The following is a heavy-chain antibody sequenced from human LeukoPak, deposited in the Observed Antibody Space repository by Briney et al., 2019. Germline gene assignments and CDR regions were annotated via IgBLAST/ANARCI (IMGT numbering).Heavy chain of an antibody. V-gene: IGHV4-59*01. CDR1: GGSISNYY. CDR3: ARVLSGEYSSASFEY. Sequence: SETLSLTCTVSGGSISNYYWSWIRQPPGKGLEWIGNIYYSGSTNYNPSLKSRVTISVDTSKNQFSLKLSSVTAADTAVYYCARVLSGEYSSASFEYWGQGTLVTVSS. J-gene: IGHJ4*02. CDR2: IYYSGST. D-gene: IGHD6-6*01.